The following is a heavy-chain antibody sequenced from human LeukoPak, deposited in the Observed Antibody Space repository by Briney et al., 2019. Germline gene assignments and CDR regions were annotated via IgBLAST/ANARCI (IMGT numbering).Heavy chain of an antibody. CDR3: ARAQQQLISYYYYYMDV. CDR1: GFTFSSYE. V-gene: IGHV3-48*03. CDR2: ISSSGSTI. J-gene: IGHJ6*03. D-gene: IGHD6-13*01. Sequence: PGGSLRLSCAASGFTFSSYEMNWVRQAPGKGLEWVSYISSSGSTIYYADSVKGRFTISRDNAKNSLYLQMNSLRAEDTAVYYCARAQQQLISYYYYYMDVWGKGTTVTVSS.